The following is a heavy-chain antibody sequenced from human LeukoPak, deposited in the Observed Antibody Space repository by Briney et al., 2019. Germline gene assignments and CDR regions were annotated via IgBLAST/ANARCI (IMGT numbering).Heavy chain of an antibody. J-gene: IGHJ4*02. D-gene: IGHD6-19*01. CDR2: INPHSGGT. CDR1: GYTFTGYY. CDR3: APAPYSSGTYYFDY. V-gene: IGHV1-2*02. Sequence: ASVKVSCKASGYTFTGYYMHWVRQAPGQGLEWVGWINPHSGGTNYAQKFQGRVTMTRDTSISTAYMELSRLGSDDTAVYYCAPAPYSSGTYYFDYWGQGTLVTVSS.